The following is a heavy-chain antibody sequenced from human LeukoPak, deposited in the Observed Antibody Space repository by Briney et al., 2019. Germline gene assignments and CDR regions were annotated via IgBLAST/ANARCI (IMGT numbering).Heavy chain of an antibody. D-gene: IGHD3-10*01. J-gene: IGHJ6*02. CDR2: IYSGGST. V-gene: IGHV3-66*01. CDR3: AREDGSGSLYYYGMDV. CDR1: GFTFSSYS. Sequence: GGSLRLSCAASGFTFSSYSMNWVRQAPGKGLEWVSVIYSGGSTYYADSVKGRFTISRDNSKNTLYLQMNSLRAEDTAVYYCAREDGSGSLYYYGMDVWGQGTTVTVSS.